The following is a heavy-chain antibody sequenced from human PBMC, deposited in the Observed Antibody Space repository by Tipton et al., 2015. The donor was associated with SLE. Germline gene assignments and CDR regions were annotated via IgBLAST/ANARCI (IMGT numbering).Heavy chain of an antibody. CDR1: GGSISSSSHY. V-gene: IGHV4-39*07. J-gene: IGHJ5*02. D-gene: IGHD6-13*01. Sequence: TLSLTCTVSGGSISSSSHYWGWIRQPPGKGLEWIGSIYYSGSTYYNPSLKSRVTISVDTSKKQFSLKLSSGTAADTAVYYCARVVKGSSWYWFDPWGQGTLVTVSS. CDR3: ARVVKGSSWYWFDP. CDR2: IYYSGST.